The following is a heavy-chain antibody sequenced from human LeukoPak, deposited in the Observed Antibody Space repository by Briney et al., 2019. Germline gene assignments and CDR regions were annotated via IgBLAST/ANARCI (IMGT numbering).Heavy chain of an antibody. V-gene: IGHV3-48*04. CDR2: ISSSSSTI. D-gene: IGHD2-2*01. Sequence: TGGSLRLSCAASGFTFSSYSMNWVRQAPGKGLEWVSYISSSSSTIYYADSVKGRFTISRDNAKNSLYLQMNSLRAEDTAVYYCARAKDIVVVPAAILFDPWGQGTLVTVSS. CDR3: ARAKDIVVVPAAILFDP. CDR1: GFTFSSYS. J-gene: IGHJ5*02.